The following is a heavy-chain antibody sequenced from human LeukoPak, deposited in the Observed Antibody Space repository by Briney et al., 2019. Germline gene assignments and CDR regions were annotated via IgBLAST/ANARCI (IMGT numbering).Heavy chain of an antibody. J-gene: IGHJ4*02. D-gene: IGHD3-10*01. V-gene: IGHV4-39*07. CDR1: AGAISSGRYY. Sequence: SQTLSLTCIVTAGAISSGRYYRCWIRQPPEKRLEWIGSIYYSGSTYYNPSLKSRVTISVDTSKNQFSLKLSSVTAADTAVYYCARDRVTMVRGTYFYYLGQGNLVTVSS. CDR2: IYYSGST. CDR3: ARDRVTMVRGTYFYY.